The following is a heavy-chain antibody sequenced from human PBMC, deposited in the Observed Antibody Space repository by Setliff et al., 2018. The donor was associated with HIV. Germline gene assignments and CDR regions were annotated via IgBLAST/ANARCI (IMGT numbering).Heavy chain of an antibody. V-gene: IGHV3-7*01. J-gene: IGHJ5*02. D-gene: IGHD6-13*01. Sequence: PGGSLRLSCVASGLPFYNYWMTWLRRAPGRGLEWVANIKQDGSDMHYIESVKGRFTIFRDNAKNSLYLQMNSLRAEDTAVYYCARGPLSSSWYNWFDPWGQGTLVTVSS. CDR1: GLPFYNYW. CDR3: ARGPLSSSWYNWFDP. CDR2: IKQDGSDM.